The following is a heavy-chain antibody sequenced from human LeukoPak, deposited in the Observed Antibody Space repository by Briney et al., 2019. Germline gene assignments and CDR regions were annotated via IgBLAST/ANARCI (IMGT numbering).Heavy chain of an antibody. D-gene: IGHD3/OR15-3a*01. J-gene: IGHJ3*02. CDR3: ARDHGLDAFDI. CDR2: IYYSGST. Sequence: SETLSLTCTVSGGSISSYYWSWIRQPPGKGLEWIGYIYYSGSTNYNPSLKSRVTISVDTSKNQFSLKLSSVTAADTAVYYRARDHGLDAFDIWGQGTMVTVSS. V-gene: IGHV4-59*01. CDR1: GGSISSYY.